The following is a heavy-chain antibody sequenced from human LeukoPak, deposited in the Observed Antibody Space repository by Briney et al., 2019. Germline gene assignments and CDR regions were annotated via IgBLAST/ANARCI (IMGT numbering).Heavy chain of an antibody. J-gene: IGHJ4*02. Sequence: GSLRLSCAASGFTFSSYGMHWVRQAPGKGLEWVAVISYDGSNKYYADSVKGRFTISRDNSENTLYLQMNSLRAEDTAVYYCAKGYSSSWYVFDYWGQGTLVTVSS. CDR1: GFTFSSYG. D-gene: IGHD6-13*01. CDR2: ISYDGSNK. V-gene: IGHV3-30*18. CDR3: AKGYSSSWYVFDY.